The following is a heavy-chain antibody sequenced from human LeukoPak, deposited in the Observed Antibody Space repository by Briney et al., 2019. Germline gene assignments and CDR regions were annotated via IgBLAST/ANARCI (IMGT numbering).Heavy chain of an antibody. CDR1: GFTFSSYS. V-gene: IGHV3-66*01. CDR2: IYSDGNT. D-gene: IGHD2-15*01. J-gene: IGHJ4*02. CDR3: AKAPVTTCRGAFCYPFDY. Sequence: GGSLRLSCAASGFTFSSYSMNWVRQAPGKGLEWVSVIYSDGNTYYADSVKGRFTISRDSSKNTLFLQMNRLRPEDAAVYYCAKAPVTTCRGAFCYPFDYWGLGTLVTVSS.